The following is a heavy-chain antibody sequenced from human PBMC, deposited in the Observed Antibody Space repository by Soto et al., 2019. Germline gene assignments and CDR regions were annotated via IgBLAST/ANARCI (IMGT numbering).Heavy chain of an antibody. CDR3: ARDPQRRDGYNFDS. V-gene: IGHV3-11*01. CDR2: ITKGGEIT. D-gene: IGHD5-12*01. J-gene: IGHJ4*02. Sequence: QVQLVESGGGLVEPGGSLRFSCTASGFIFTDYSLTWIRQAPGKGLEWISYITKGGEITQHADSVKGRFTISRDNAKKVLFLQMNSLRAEDTAVYYCARDPQRRDGYNFDSWGRGTLVTVSS. CDR1: GFIFTDYS.